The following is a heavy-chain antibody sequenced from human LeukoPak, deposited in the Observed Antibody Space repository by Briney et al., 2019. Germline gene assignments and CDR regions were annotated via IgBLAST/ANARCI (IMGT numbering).Heavy chain of an antibody. Sequence: GSLRLSCTASGFTFGDYAMSWVRQPPGKGLEWIGEINHSGSTNYNPSLKSRVTISVDTSKNQFSLKLSSVTAADTAVYYCASALGYGSSWGYWYFDLWGRGTLVTVSS. CDR3: ASALGYGSSWGYWYFDL. D-gene: IGHD6-13*01. CDR2: INHSGST. V-gene: IGHV4-34*01. J-gene: IGHJ2*01. CDR1: GFTFGDYA.